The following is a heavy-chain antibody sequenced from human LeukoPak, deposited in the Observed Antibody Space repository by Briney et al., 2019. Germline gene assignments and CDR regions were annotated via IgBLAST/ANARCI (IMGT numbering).Heavy chain of an antibody. CDR3: AKGSSGYYWFDY. V-gene: IGHV3-9*01. CDR1: GFTFDDYA. CDR2: ISWNSGSI. D-gene: IGHD3-22*01. J-gene: IGHJ4*02. Sequence: GRSLRLSCAASGFTFDDYAMHWVRQAPGKGLEWVSGISWNSGSIGYADSVEGRFTISRDNAKNSLYLQMNSLRAEDTALYYCAKGSSGYYWFDYWGQGTLVTVSS.